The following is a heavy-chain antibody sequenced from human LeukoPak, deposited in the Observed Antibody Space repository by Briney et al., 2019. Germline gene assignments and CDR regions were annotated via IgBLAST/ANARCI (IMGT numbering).Heavy chain of an antibody. CDR3: ARDLSESSSFGS. Sequence: SETLSLTCAVSGGPISSSNWWSWVRQPPGKGLEWIGEIYHSGSTNYNPSLKSRVTISLDTSENQFSLKLSSVTAADTAVYYCARDLSESSSFGSWGQGSLVTVSS. CDR1: GGPISSSNW. V-gene: IGHV4-4*02. J-gene: IGHJ4*02. CDR2: IYHSGST. D-gene: IGHD6-6*01.